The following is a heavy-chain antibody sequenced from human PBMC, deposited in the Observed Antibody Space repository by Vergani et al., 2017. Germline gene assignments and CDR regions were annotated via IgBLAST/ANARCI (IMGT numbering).Heavy chain of an antibody. D-gene: IGHD3-10*01. CDR3: ARQVITMVRRARVFYYYGMDV. CDR2: IIPIFGTA. Sequence: QVQLVQSGAEVKKPGSSVKVSCKASGGTFSSYAISWVRQAPGQGLEWMGGIIPIFGTANYAQKFQGRVTITADESTSTAYMELSSLRSEDTAVYYCARQVITMVRRARVFYYYGMDVWGQGTTVTVSS. V-gene: IGHV1-69*12. CDR1: GGTFSSYA. J-gene: IGHJ6*02.